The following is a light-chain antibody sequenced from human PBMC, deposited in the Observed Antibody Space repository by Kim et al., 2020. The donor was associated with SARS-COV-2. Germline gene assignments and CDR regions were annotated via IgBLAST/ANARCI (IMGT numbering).Light chain of an antibody. J-gene: IGLJ2*01. V-gene: IGLV3-1*01. CDR3: QAWDSSTAPV. CDR2: QDS. CDR1: KLGDKY. Sequence: SYELTQPPSVSVSPGQTASITCSGDKLGDKYACWYQQKPGQSPVLVIYQDSKRPSGIPERFSGSNSGYTATLTISGTQAMDEADYYCQAWDSSTAPVFGG.